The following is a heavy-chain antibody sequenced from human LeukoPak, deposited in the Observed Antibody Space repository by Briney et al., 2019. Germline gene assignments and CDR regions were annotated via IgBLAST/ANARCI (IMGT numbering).Heavy chain of an antibody. CDR3: ARDVNPGGSSWYPLYYYYGMDV. J-gene: IGHJ6*02. CDR1: GYPFISYF. D-gene: IGHD6-13*01. CDR2: INPSSGDT. V-gene: IGHV1-46*01. Sequence: GASVKVSCKASGYPFISYFIHWVRQAPGQGLEWMGIINPSSGDTNYAQQFQGRVTVTTDTSTSTIYMELSSLRSDDTGVYYCARDVNPGGSSWYPLYYYYGMDVWGQGTTVTVSS.